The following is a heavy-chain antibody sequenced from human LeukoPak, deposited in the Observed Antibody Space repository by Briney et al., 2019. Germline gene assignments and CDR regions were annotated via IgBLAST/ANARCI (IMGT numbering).Heavy chain of an antibody. V-gene: IGHV3-66*01. J-gene: IGHJ5*02. CDR1: GFTVSINY. Sequence: GGSLRLSCAASGFTVSINYMIWVRQAPGKGLEWVSVIYSGGSTYYAGSVKGRFTISRDDSNNTLYLQMNSLRAEDTAVYYCARSPYSGSYSNWFDPWGQGTLVTVSS. D-gene: IGHD1-26*01. CDR2: IYSGGST. CDR3: ARSPYSGSYSNWFDP.